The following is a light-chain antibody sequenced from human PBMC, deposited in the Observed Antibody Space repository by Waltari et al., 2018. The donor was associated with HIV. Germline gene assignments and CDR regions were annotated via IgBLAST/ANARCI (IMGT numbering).Light chain of an antibody. V-gene: IGKV3-15*01. J-gene: IGKJ4*01. CDR2: GAS. Sequence: EILMTQSPATLSVSPGERATLSCGASQSVRSNLAWYQQKPGQAPRLLIYGASTRATGIPARFSGSGSGTEFTLTISSLQSEDFAIYYCQQYDDWPPLTFGGGTKVEIK. CDR1: QSVRSN. CDR3: QQYDDWPPLT.